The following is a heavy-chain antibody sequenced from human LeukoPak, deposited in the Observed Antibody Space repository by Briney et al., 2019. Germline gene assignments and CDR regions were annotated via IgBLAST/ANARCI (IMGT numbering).Heavy chain of an antibody. D-gene: IGHD4-11*01. Sequence: PGGSLRLSCEASGFIFNHYALHWVRQAPHKGLEWVAVIWSDGTNRYYADSVKGRFSIFRDDSQKRVFLQMNSLRAEDTAVYYCVTDAQSGFDYSNSLQYWRQGALVTVSS. V-gene: IGHV3-33*01. CDR1: GFIFNHYA. CDR2: IWSDGTNR. J-gene: IGHJ4*02. CDR3: VTDAQSGFDYSNSLQY.